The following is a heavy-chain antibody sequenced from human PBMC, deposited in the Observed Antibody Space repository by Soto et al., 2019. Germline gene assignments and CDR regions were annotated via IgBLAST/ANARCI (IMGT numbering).Heavy chain of an antibody. D-gene: IGHD3-22*01. CDR3: ARDGSTDYYYDSSGPYAFDI. J-gene: IGHJ3*02. CDR1: GYTFTSYY. V-gene: IGHV1-46*01. CDR2: INPSGGST. Sequence: QVQLVQSGAEVKKPGASVKVSCKASGYTFTSYYMHWVRQAPGQGLEWMGIINPSGGSTSYAQKFQGRVTMTRDTSTSTVYMELSSLRSEDTAVYYCARDGSTDYYYDSSGPYAFDIWGQGTMVTVSS.